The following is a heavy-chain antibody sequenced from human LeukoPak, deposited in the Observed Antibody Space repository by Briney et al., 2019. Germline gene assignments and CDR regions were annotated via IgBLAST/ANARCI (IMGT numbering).Heavy chain of an antibody. CDR2: IIPIFGTA. D-gene: IGHD3-22*01. J-gene: IGHJ4*02. CDR3: ARGGSDSSGYYGY. CDR1: GGTFSSYA. V-gene: IGHV1-69*05. Sequence: ASVKVSCKASGGTFSSYAISWVRQAPGQRLEWMGGIIPIFGTANYAQKFQGRVTITTDESTSTAYMELSSLRSEDTAVYYCARGGSDSSGYYGYWGQGTLVTVSS.